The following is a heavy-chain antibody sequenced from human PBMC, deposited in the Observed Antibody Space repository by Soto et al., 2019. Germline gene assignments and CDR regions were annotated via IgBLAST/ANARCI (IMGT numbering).Heavy chain of an antibody. J-gene: IGHJ6*02. D-gene: IGHD3-22*01. Sequence: PGGSLSLSCAASGFTFSSYGMHWVRQAPGKGLEWVAVISYDGSNKYYADSVKGRFTISRDNSKNTLYLQMNSLRAEDTAVYYCAKIDSSGYYYTLRAYYYYGMDVWGQGTTVTVS. CDR1: GFTFSSYG. V-gene: IGHV3-30*18. CDR3: AKIDSSGYYYTLRAYYYYGMDV. CDR2: ISYDGSNK.